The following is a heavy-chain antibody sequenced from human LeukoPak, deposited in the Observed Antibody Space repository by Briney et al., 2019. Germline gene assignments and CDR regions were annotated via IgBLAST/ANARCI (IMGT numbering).Heavy chain of an antibody. D-gene: IGHD1-26*01. Sequence: GGSLRLSCAASGFTFSSYAMSWVRQAPGKGLEWVSSISSSSSYIYYADSVKGRFTISRDNSKNTLYLQMNSLRAEDTAVYYCARDMMYSGSSNAWGQGTLVTVSS. CDR1: GFTFSSYA. J-gene: IGHJ5*02. CDR2: ISSSSSYI. CDR3: ARDMMYSGSSNA. V-gene: IGHV3-21*04.